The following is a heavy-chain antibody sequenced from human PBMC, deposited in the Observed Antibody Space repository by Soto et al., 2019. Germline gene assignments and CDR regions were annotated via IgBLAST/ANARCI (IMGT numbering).Heavy chain of an antibody. Sequence: PGGSLRLSCAASGFTFSSYAMSWVRQAPGKGLEWVSAISGSGGSTYYADSVKGRFTISRDNSKNTLYLQMNSLRAEDTAVYYCATRSELLSYSSPKGIAAAGVDYWGQGTLVTVSS. CDR3: ATRSELLSYSSPKGIAAAGVDY. CDR1: GFTFSSYA. J-gene: IGHJ4*02. D-gene: IGHD6-13*01. CDR2: ISGSGGST. V-gene: IGHV3-23*01.